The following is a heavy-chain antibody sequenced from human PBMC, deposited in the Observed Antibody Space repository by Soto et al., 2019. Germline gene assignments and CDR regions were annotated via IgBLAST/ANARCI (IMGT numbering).Heavy chain of an antibody. V-gene: IGHV1-46*03. CDR1: GYRFTSKY. J-gene: IGHJ4*02. Sequence: ASVKVCWKECGYRFTSKYMRWVLQAPGQGLELMGIINPSGGSTSYAQKFQGRVTMTRDTSTSTVYMELSSLRSEYTSVYYCARAMDLGICDYWRQGTLVTVSS. CDR2: INPSGGST. CDR3: ARAMDLGICDY. D-gene: IGHD7-27*01.